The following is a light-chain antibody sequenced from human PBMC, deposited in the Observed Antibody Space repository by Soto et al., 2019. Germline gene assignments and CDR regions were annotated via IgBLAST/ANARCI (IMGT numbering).Light chain of an antibody. CDR2: GNS. CDR3: HSYDSSRSGSGV. CDR1: SSNIGAGYD. Sequence: QSVLTQPPSMSGAPGQRITISCTGSSSNIGAGYDVHWYQQLPGTAPKLLIYGNSNRPSGVPDRFSGSKSGTSASLAITGLQAEDEADYYCHSYDSSRSGSGVFGGGTKLTVL. V-gene: IGLV1-40*01. J-gene: IGLJ2*01.